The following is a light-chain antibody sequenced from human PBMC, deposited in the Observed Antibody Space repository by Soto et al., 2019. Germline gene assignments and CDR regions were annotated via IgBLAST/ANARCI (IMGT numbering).Light chain of an antibody. J-gene: IGKJ3*01. CDR3: QQYGSSLFT. CDR2: GAS. V-gene: IGKV3-20*01. Sequence: EIVLTQSPGTLSLSPGERATLSCRASQSVSSIYLAWYQQKPGQAPRLLIYGASTRATGIPDRFGGSGSGTAFTLTISRLEPEDSAVYYCQQYGSSLFTFGPGTKVDIK. CDR1: QSVSSIY.